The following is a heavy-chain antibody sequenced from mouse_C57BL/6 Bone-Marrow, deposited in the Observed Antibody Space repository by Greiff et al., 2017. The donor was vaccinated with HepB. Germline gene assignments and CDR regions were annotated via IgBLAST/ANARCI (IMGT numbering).Heavy chain of an antibody. V-gene: IGHV5-4*01. J-gene: IGHJ3*01. D-gene: IGHD2-4*01. CDR1: GFTFSSYA. CDR3: ARDRLGYSAYYDYGTWFAY. CDR2: ISDGGSYT. Sequence: EVMLVESGGGLVKPGGSLKLSCAASGFTFSSYAMSWVRQTPEKRLEWVATISDGGSYTYYPDNVKGRFTISRDNAKNTLYLQMSHLKSEDTAMYYCARDRLGYSAYYDYGTWFAYWGQGTLVTVSS.